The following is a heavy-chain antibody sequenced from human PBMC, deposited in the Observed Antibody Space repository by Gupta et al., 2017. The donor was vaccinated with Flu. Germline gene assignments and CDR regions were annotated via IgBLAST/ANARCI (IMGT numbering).Heavy chain of an antibody. CDR3: ARATGGYSSGWYGY. CDR2: IRQDGSEK. Sequence: EVQLVESGGGLVQPGGSLRLSCAASGFTFRSYWMSSVRQAPGKGLEWGANIRQDGSEKYYVDSVKGRSTISRDNAKNSPYLQMNSLRAEDTAVYYCARATGGYSSGWYGYWGQGTLVTVSS. V-gene: IGHV3-7*04. CDR1: GFTFRSYW. J-gene: IGHJ4*02. D-gene: IGHD6-19*01.